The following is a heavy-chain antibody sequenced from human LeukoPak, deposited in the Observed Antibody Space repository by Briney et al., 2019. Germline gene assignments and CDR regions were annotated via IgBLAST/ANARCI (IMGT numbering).Heavy chain of an antibody. CDR3: AALPALEAVAYGGPGDY. CDR1: GFTFTSSA. CDR2: SVVCSGNT. J-gene: IGHJ4*02. Sequence: SVKVSCKASGFTFTSSAMQWVRQARGQRLEWIGWSVVCSGNTNYAQKFQERVTITRDMSTSTAYMELSSLRSEDTAVYYCAALPALEAVAYGGPGDYWGQGTLVTVSS. V-gene: IGHV1-58*02. D-gene: IGHD4/OR15-4a*01.